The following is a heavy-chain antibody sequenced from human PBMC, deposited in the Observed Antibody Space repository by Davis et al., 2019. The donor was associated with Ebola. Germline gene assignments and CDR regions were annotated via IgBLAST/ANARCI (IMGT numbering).Heavy chain of an antibody. Sequence: PGGSLRLSCTVSGGSISSYYWGWIRQPPGKGLEWIGSIYYSGSTYYNPSLKSRVAISVDRSKNQLYLNLNSVTAADTAVYYCARGGAVTTPDYWGQGTLVTVSS. V-gene: IGHV4-39*07. D-gene: IGHD4-17*01. CDR3: ARGGAVTTPDY. CDR2: IYYSGST. J-gene: IGHJ4*02. CDR1: GGSISSYY.